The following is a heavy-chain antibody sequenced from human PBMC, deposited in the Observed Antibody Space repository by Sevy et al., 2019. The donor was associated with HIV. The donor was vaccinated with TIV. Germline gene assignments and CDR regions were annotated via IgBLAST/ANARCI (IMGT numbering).Heavy chain of an antibody. CDR2: IGWNSGRI. CDR1: GCTFDDYA. V-gene: IGHV3-9*01. Sequence: GGSLRLSCAASGCTFDDYAMHWVRQAPGKGLEWVSGIGWNSGRIGYADSVKGRFTISRDNAKNSLYLQMNSLKTEDTALYYYAKALWTQVSGSSFDYWGQGTLVTVSS. J-gene: IGHJ4*02. CDR3: AKALWTQVSGSSFDY. D-gene: IGHD3-10*01.